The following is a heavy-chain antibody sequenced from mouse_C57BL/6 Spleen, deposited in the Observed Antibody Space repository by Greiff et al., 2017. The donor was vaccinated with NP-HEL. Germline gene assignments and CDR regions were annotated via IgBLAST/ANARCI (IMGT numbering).Heavy chain of an antibody. CDR3: ARRGYSPDY. CDR1: GFNIKDYY. V-gene: IGHV14-2*01. CDR2: IDPEDGEN. D-gene: IGHD2-12*01. Sequence: EVQLQESGAELVKPGASVKLSCTASGFNIKDYYMHLVKQRPEPGLEWIGRIDPEDGENKYATQFQGKDTTTGNTSSNTAYLQLSSMTAEDTAVYYCARRGYSPDYWGKGTTLTVSS. J-gene: IGHJ2*01.